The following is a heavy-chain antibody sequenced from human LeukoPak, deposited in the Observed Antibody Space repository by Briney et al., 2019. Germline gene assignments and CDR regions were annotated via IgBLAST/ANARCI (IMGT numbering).Heavy chain of an antibody. V-gene: IGHV3-23*01. CDR2: IDGSGGST. Sequence: SGGSLRLSCAASGFTFSSYAMHWVRQSPGRGLECVSTIDGSGGSTFHADSVKGRFTISRDNSKNTLYLQMNSLRAEDTAVYYCAKDWATDYYFDYWGQGTLVTVSS. CDR1: GFTFSSYA. J-gene: IGHJ4*02. CDR3: AKDWATDYYFDY. D-gene: IGHD2-21*02.